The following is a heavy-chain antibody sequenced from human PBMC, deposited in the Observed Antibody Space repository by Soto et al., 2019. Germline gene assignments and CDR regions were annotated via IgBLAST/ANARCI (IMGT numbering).Heavy chain of an antibody. V-gene: IGHV1-69*13. CDR3: ARDTVGVVVPAASYYYYGMDV. Sequence: SSVQVSCKASGGTFSSYAISWVRQAPGQGLEWMGGIIPIFGTANYAQKFQGRVTITADESTSTAYMELSSLRSEDTAVYYCARDTVGVVVPAASYYYYGMDVWGQGTTVTVSS. CDR2: IIPIFGTA. CDR1: GGTFSSYA. D-gene: IGHD2-2*01. J-gene: IGHJ6*02.